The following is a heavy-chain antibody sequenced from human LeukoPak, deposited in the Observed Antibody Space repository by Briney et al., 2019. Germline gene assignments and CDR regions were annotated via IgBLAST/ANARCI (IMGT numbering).Heavy chain of an antibody. V-gene: IGHV4-59*12. J-gene: IGHJ4*02. CDR2: IYYSGST. CDR1: GGSISSYY. Sequence: SETLSLTCTVSGGSISSYYWSWIRRPPGKGLEWIGYIYYSGSTNYNPSLKSRVTISVDTSKNQFSLKLSSVTAADTAVYYCARFSPRAMGNYLDFWGQGTLVTVSS. CDR3: ARFSPRAMGNYLDF. D-gene: IGHD7-27*01.